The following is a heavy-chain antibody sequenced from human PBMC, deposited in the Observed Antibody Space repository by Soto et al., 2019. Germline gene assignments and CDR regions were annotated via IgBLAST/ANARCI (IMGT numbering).Heavy chain of an antibody. Sequence: GGSLRLSCAASGFTFSNYAMTWVRQAPGKGLEWVSGISGGRSRTCYADSVKGRFTISRDNAKNTLYLQMNSLRAEDTAVYYFARTAIIAVAGTDYYYYGMAVWGQGTTVTVSS. V-gene: IGHV3-74*01. CDR1: GFTFSNYA. CDR3: ARTAIIAVAGTDYYYYGMAV. J-gene: IGHJ6*02. CDR2: ISGGRSRT. D-gene: IGHD6-19*01.